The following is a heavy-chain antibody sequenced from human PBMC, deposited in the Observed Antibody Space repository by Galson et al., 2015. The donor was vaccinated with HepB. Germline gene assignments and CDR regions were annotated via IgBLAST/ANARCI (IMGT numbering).Heavy chain of an antibody. V-gene: IGHV3-74*01. CDR1: GFTFGSYW. CDR2: INTDGSSI. D-gene: IGHD3-22*01. J-gene: IGHJ4*02. Sequence: SLRLSCAGFGFTFGSYWMHWVRQVPGKGLVWFLRINTDGSSIGYADSVKGRFTVSRDNAKNMMYLQMNSLRVEDTAVYFCARGSLQYSDDSGPGVWGQGTLVTVSS. CDR3: ARGSLQYSDDSGPGV.